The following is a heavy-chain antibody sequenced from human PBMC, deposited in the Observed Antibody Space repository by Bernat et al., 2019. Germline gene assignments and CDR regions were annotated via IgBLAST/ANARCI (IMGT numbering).Heavy chain of an antibody. Sequence: EVQLVESGGGLVQPGGSLRLSCAASGFTFSSYSMNWVRQAPGKGLEWVSYISSSSSTIYYADSVKGRFTISRDDAKNSLYLQMNGLRAEDTAVYYCARDFPTGYSGYDYYYYGMDVWGQGTTVTISS. CDR1: GFTFSSYS. CDR3: ARDFPTGYSGYDYYYYGMDV. D-gene: IGHD5-12*01. V-gene: IGHV3-48*01. J-gene: IGHJ6*02. CDR2: ISSSSSTI.